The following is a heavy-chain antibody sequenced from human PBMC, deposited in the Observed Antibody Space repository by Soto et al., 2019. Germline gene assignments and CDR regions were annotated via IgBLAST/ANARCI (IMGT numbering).Heavy chain of an antibody. J-gene: IGHJ4*02. CDR3: VLSGSYYAEKFDY. V-gene: IGHV3-23*01. CDR1: GFTFSSYA. CDR2: TRGSGGNT. D-gene: IGHD1-26*01. Sequence: GGSLRLSCAASGFTFSSYAMSWVRQAPGKGLEWVSGTRGSGGNTYYADSVKGRFTISRDNSRNTLSLQMNSLRVEDTAVYYCVLSGSYYAEKFDYWGQGTLVTVSS.